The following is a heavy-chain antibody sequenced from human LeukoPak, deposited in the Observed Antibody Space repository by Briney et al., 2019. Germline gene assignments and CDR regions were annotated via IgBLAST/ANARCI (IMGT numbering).Heavy chain of an antibody. CDR3: AKSSGRRLDY. J-gene: IGHJ4*02. Sequence: GGSLRLSCAASGFTFEDYAMHWVRQAPGKGLEWVSLISGDGGSTYYADSVKGRFTISRDNSKNSLYLQMNSLRTKDTALYYCAKSSGRRLDYWGQGTLVTVSS. V-gene: IGHV3-43*02. CDR1: GFTFEDYA. CDR2: ISGDGGST. D-gene: IGHD3-10*01.